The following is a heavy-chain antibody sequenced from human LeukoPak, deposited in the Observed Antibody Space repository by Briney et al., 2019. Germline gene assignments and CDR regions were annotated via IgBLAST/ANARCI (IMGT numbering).Heavy chain of an antibody. CDR1: GFTFSDDY. Sequence: PGGSLRLSCAASGFTFSDDYMSWIRQAPGKGPEWVSYISSDGSTIFHADSVKGRFTISRDNAKNSLFLQMNSLRAEDTAVYYCARERTTVRYWGQGTLVTVSS. CDR2: ISSDGSTI. J-gene: IGHJ4*02. D-gene: IGHD4-17*01. V-gene: IGHV3-11*01. CDR3: ARERTTVRY.